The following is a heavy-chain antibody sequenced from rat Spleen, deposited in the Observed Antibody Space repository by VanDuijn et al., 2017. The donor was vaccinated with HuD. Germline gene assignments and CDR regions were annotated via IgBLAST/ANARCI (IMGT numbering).Heavy chain of an antibody. CDR3: ARQYNNYGYFDY. V-gene: IGHV5-25*01. CDR2: IDTGCGNT. Sequence: EVQLVESGGGLVQPGRSMKLSCAASGFTFSNYYMAWVRQAPTKGLEWVASIDTGCGNTYYRDSVKGRFTFSRDNAKSTLYLQMDSLRSEDTATYYCARQYNNYGYFDYWGQGVMVTVSS. CDR1: GFTFSNYY. J-gene: IGHJ2*01. D-gene: IGHD1-10*01.